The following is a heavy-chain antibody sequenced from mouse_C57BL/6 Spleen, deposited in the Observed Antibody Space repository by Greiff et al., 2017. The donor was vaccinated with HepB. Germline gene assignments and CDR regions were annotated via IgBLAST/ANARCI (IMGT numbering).Heavy chain of an antibody. Sequence: QVQLQQPGAELVMPGASVKLSCKASGYTFTSYWMHWVKQGPGQGLEWIGEIDPSDSYTNYNQKFKGKSTLTVDKSSSKAYLQLSSLTSEDSAVYYCARSLITTAYFAYWGQGTTLTVSS. CDR2: IDPSDSYT. CDR3: ARSLITTAYFAY. CDR1: GYTFTSYW. D-gene: IGHD1-1*01. J-gene: IGHJ2*01. V-gene: IGHV1-69*01.